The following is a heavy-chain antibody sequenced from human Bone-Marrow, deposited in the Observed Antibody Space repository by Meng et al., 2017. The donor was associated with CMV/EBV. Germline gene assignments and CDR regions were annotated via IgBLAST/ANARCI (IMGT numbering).Heavy chain of an antibody. J-gene: IGHJ4*02. V-gene: IGHV3-11*01. CDR1: GFTFSDYY. CDR3: ARAPYSSGWYSY. Sequence: SCAASGFTFSDYYMSWIRQAPGKGLEWVSYISSSGSTIYYADSVKGRFTISRDNAKNSLYLQMNSLRAEDTAVYYCARAPYSSGWYSYWGQGPLVTVYS. CDR2: ISSSGSTI. D-gene: IGHD6-19*01.